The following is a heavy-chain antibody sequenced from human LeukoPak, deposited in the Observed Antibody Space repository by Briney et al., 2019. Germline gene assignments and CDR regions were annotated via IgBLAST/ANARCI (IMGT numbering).Heavy chain of an antibody. CDR3: ARTMGLGPGGHFDY. Sequence: GESLRLSCVVSGLTYSDYYMSGIRQARGKGLEWSSYISHRGPYANYADSVRGRFTITRDNAKNSLFLQMNSLRAEDTALYYCARTMGLGPGGHFDYWGQGTMVTVSA. J-gene: IGHJ4*02. D-gene: IGHD3-16*01. CDR2: ISHRGPYA. V-gene: IGHV3-11*03. CDR1: GLTYSDYY.